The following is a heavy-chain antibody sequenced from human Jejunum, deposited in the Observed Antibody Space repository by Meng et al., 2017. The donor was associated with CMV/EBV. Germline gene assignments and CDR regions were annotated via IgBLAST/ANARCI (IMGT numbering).Heavy chain of an antibody. CDR3: TTDPFSGAWSQEGY. Sequence: MTWVRQAPGKGLEWVGLIKSKSDGGTTDYAAPMKGRFFISRDDSKNTLSLQMNSLQIEDTAVYYCTTDPFSGAWSQEGYWGQGTRVTVSS. D-gene: IGHD6-19*01. J-gene: IGHJ4*02. CDR2: IKSKSDGGTT. V-gene: IGHV3-15*01.